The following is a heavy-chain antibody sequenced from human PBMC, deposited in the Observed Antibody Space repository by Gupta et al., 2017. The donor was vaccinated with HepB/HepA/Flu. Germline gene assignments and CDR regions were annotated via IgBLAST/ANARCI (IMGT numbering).Heavy chain of an antibody. D-gene: IGHD1-26*01. J-gene: IGHJ3*02. CDR1: GGSISSYY. V-gene: IGHV4-59*08. CDR3: ARGEVGATNGFIGAFDI. Sequence: NLYGGSISSYYWSWIRQPPGKGLEWIGYIYYSGSTNYNPSLKSRVTISVHTSKNQFSLKLSSVTAADTAVYSCARGEVGATNGFIGAFDIWGQDNGHRRF. CDR2: IYYSGST.